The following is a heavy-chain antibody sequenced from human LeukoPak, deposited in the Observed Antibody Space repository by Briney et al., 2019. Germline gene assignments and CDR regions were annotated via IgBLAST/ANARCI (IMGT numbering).Heavy chain of an antibody. CDR2: ISGSGSST. CDR3: AKGEAGSFDY. Sequence: GGSLRLSCAASGFTFSSYAMSWARQAPGKGLEWVSAISGSGSSTYYADSVKGRFTISRDNSKNTLYLQMNSLRAEDTAVYYCAKGEAGSFDYWGQGTLVTVSS. J-gene: IGHJ4*02. D-gene: IGHD1-26*01. V-gene: IGHV3-23*01. CDR1: GFTFSSYA.